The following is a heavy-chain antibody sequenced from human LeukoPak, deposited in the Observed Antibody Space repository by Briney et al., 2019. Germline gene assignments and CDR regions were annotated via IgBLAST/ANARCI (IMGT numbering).Heavy chain of an antibody. CDR1: GYTFTSYG. D-gene: IGHD6-13*01. V-gene: IGHV1-2*02. J-gene: IGHJ5*02. CDR3: ARDVLSSSWTNWFDP. CDR2: INPYSGGT. Sequence: ASVKVSCKASGYTFTSYGISWVRQAPGQGLEWMGWINPYSGGTKYVQKFQGRVTMTRDTSISTAYMELSRLRSDDTAVYHCARDVLSSSWTNWFDPWGQGTLVTVSS.